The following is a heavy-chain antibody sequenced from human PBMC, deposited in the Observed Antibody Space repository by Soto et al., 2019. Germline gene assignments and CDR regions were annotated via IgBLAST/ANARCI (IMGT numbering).Heavy chain of an antibody. J-gene: IGHJ3*02. CDR2: IYYSGST. Sequence: NPSETLSLTCTVSGGSISSYYWSWIRQPPGKGLEWIGYIYYSGSTNYNPSLKSRVTISVDTSKNQFSLKLSSVTAADTAVYYCARQAGFDAFDIWGQGTMVTVSS. CDR3: ARQAGFDAFDI. V-gene: IGHV4-59*08. CDR1: GGSISSYY.